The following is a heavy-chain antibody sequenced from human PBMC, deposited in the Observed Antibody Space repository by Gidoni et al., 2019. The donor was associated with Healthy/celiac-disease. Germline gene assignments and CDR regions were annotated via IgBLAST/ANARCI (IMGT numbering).Heavy chain of an antibody. Sequence: EVQLVESGGGLVKPGGSLRLSCAASGFSFSSYSMNWVRQAPGKGLEWVSSISSSSSYIYYADSVKGRFTISRDNAKNSLYLQMNSLRAEDTAVYYCARDLGYSGYDYYYYGMDVWGQGTTVTVSS. CDR3: ARDLGYSGYDYYYYGMDV. CDR2: ISSSSSYI. D-gene: IGHD5-12*01. CDR1: GFSFSSYS. V-gene: IGHV3-21*01. J-gene: IGHJ6*02.